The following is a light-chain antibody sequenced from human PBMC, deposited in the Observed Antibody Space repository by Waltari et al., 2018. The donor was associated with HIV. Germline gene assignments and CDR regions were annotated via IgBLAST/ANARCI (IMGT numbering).Light chain of an antibody. CDR3: CSYAGSDTLV. Sequence: HSALTQPASVSGSPGQSITISCTGTSSNVGTYNLVSWYQQHPGKAPKLLIYEVKRRPSVLSARFSRSESGNTASLTVSGLQAEDEAIYYCCSYAGSDTLVFGGGTSLTIL. V-gene: IGLV2-23*02. CDR1: SSNVGTYNL. J-gene: IGLJ3*02. CDR2: EVK.